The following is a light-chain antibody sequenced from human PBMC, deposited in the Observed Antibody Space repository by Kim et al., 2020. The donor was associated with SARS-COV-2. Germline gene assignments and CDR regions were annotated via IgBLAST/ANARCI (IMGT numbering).Light chain of an antibody. CDR1: QSLSNS. V-gene: IGKV3-11*01. Sequence: WSQGEGATLSCRASQSLSNSLAWYQQRPGQAPRLLIYDTFNRAAGIPARFSGSGSGTDFTLTISTLEPEDFAVYFCQQRGNWPPTFGGGTKVDIK. J-gene: IGKJ4*01. CDR2: DTF. CDR3: QQRGNWPPT.